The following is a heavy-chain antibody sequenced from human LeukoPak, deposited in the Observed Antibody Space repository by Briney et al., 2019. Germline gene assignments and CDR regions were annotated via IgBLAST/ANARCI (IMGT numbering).Heavy chain of an antibody. Sequence: SETLSLTCTVSGGSISSSSYYWGWIRQPPGKGLEWIGSIYYSGSTYYNPSLKSRVTMSVDTSKNQFSLKLSSVTAADTAVYYCASVRTGTNWFDPWGQGTLVTVSS. V-gene: IGHV4-39*07. J-gene: IGHJ5*02. D-gene: IGHD1-7*01. CDR2: IYYSGST. CDR1: GGSISSSSYY. CDR3: ASVRTGTNWFDP.